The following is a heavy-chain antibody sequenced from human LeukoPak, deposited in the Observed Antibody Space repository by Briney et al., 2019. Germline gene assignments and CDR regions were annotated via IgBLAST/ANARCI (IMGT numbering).Heavy chain of an antibody. CDR1: GCSISNYY. V-gene: IGHV4-59*01. D-gene: IGHD1-26*01. J-gene: IGHJ4*02. CDR3: ARVLYSGSYHFDY. CDR2: IYYSGST. Sequence: ETLSLTCTGSGCSISNYYWGWIRQPPGEGLGWIGYIYYSGSTNYNPSLKSRVTISVDTSKNQFSLKLSSVTAADTAVYCCARVLYSGSYHFDYWGQGTLVTVSS.